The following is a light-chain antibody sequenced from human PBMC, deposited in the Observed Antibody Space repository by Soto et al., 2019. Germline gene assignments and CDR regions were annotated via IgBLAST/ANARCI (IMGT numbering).Light chain of an antibody. V-gene: IGKV3-20*01. CDR1: QSVSSSY. Sequence: EIVLTQSPGTLSLSPGERATLSCRASQSVSSSYLAWYQQKPGQAPRLLLYGASSRATGVPDRITGSGSGTDFTLTISRLEPEDFAVYWCQQYDSSPRTFGQGTKVDIK. CDR3: QQYDSSPRT. CDR2: GAS. J-gene: IGKJ1*01.